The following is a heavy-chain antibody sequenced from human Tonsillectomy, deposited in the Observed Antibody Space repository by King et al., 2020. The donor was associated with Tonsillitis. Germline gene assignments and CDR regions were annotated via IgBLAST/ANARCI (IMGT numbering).Heavy chain of an antibody. CDR1: GGSFSGYY. CDR2: INHSGST. J-gene: IGHJ3*02. CDR3: ARFPLEWLGGAFDI. D-gene: IGHD6-19*01. V-gene: IGHV4-34*01. Sequence: VQLQQWGAGLLKPSETLSLTCAVYGGSFSGYYWSWIRQPPGKGLEWIGEINHSGSTNYNLSLKSRVTISVATSKNQFSLKLSSATAADTAVYHCARFPLEWLGGAFDIWGQGTMVAVSS.